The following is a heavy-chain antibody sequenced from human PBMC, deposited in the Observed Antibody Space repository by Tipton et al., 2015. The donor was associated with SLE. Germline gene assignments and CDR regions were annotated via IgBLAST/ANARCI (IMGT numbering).Heavy chain of an antibody. CDR2: IYYSGST. J-gene: IGHJ4*02. Sequence: TLSLTCTVSGGSISSSSYYWGWIRQPPGKGLEWMGSIYYSGSTYYNPSLQRRVTISVDTSKNQFSLKLSSVTAADTAVYYCARRTIFGVVGDYWGQGTLVTVSS. CDR1: GGSISSSSYY. V-gene: IGHV4-39*01. D-gene: IGHD3-3*01. CDR3: ARRTIFGVVGDY.